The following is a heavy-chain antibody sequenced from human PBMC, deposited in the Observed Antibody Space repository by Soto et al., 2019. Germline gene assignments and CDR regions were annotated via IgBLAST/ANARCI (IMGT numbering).Heavy chain of an antibody. CDR2: ISYDGSSQ. CDR1: GFTFSNHA. Sequence: GGSLRLSCAASGFTFSNHAMHWVRQAPGKGLEWVALISYDGSSQYYADSVKGRFTLSRDNSNNILYLRMDSLRAEDTAVYYCARVFITLIALNWLDPWGQGTLVTVSS. D-gene: IGHD3-22*01. CDR3: ARVFITLIALNWLDP. J-gene: IGHJ5*02. V-gene: IGHV3-30-3*01.